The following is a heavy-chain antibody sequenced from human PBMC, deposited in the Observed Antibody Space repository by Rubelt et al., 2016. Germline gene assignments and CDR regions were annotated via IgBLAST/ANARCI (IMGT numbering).Heavy chain of an antibody. CDR2: IYYSWST. CDR3: ARGGYGVGY. Sequence: QVQLQESGPGLVKPSETLSLTCTVSGGSISSYYWSWIRPPPGKGLEGIGYIYYSWSTKHNPSLKRRVTISVDQSRNQFVWKRRSVTAGDTAGYYWARGGYGVGYWGQGTLVTVSS. V-gene: IGHV4-59*01. D-gene: IGHD3-22*01. CDR1: GGSISSYY. J-gene: IGHJ1*01.